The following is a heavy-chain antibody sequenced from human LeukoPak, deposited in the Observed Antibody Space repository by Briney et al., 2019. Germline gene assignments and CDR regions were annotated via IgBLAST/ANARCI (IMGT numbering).Heavy chain of an antibody. D-gene: IGHD3-10*01. CDR3: ARDDYGPGRYSRDY. V-gene: IGHV1-2*02. Sequence: AAVKVSFMRSGYTFTGYDLRWVRPPPGRGLQWMGWMKPSTGVTNYAQQFQGRVTMTRATTVGTTHIELSRLTPHDTALYYCARDDYGPGRYSRDYWGQGTLVTVSS. CDR1: GYTFTGYD. J-gene: IGHJ4*02. CDR2: MKPSTGVT.